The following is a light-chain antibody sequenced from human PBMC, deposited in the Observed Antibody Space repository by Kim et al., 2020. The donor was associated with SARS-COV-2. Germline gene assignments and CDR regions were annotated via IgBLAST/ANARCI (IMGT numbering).Light chain of an antibody. Sequence: SVSPGERATHSCRASQSVSSNLAWYQQKPGQAPRLLIYAASTRATGIPARFSGSGSGIEFTLTISSLQSEDFAVYYCQQYNNWPYTFGQGTKLEI. CDR1: QSVSSN. J-gene: IGKJ2*01. V-gene: IGKV3-15*01. CDR2: AAS. CDR3: QQYNNWPYT.